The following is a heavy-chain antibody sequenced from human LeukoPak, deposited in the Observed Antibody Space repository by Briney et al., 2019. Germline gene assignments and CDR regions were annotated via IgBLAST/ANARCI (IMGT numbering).Heavy chain of an antibody. CDR3: ARSSSYYYADY. J-gene: IGHJ4*02. V-gene: IGHV4-39*07. CDR1: DDSISSSSYY. D-gene: IGHD3-10*01. CDR2: IYYSGST. Sequence: SETLSLTCTVSDDSISSSSYYWGWIRQSPGKGLEWIGSIYYSGSTYYNPSLKSRVTISVDTSENQLSLRLSSVTAADTAVYYCARSSSYYYADYWGQGTLVTVSS.